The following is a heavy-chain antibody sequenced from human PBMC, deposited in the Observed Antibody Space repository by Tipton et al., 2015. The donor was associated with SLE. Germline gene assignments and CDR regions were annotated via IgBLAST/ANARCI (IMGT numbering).Heavy chain of an antibody. J-gene: IGHJ4*02. CDR1: GGSISSSSFY. V-gene: IGHV4-39*07. D-gene: IGHD5-12*01. CDR3: ARLISAYDCNFDY. Sequence: PGLVKPSETLSLTCTVSGGSISSSSFYWGWIRQPPGKGVEWIGSFYYGKSTFYNPSLKSRVTISVDTSTNRLSLQLSSVTAADTALYYCARLISAYDCNFDYWGQGTLVTVSS. CDR2: FYYGKST.